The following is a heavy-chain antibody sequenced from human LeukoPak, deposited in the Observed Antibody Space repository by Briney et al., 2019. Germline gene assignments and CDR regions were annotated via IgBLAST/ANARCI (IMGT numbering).Heavy chain of an antibody. D-gene: IGHD3-10*01. CDR3: AKEGLYGSNYFDY. J-gene: IGHJ4*02. V-gene: IGHV3-30*02. Sequence: GGSLRLSCAASGFTFSDYSMHWVRQAPGKGLEWVAFIRYDGSNKYYADSVKGRFTISRDNSKNTLYLQMNSLRAEDTAVYYCAKEGLYGSNYFDYWGQGTLVTVSS. CDR2: IRYDGSNK. CDR1: GFTFSDYS.